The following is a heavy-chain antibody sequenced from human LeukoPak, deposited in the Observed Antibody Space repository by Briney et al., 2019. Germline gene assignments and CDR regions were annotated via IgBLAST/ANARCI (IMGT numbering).Heavy chain of an antibody. D-gene: IGHD4-23*01. V-gene: IGHV3-48*02. CDR3: ARDPGGGFSAFDL. J-gene: IGHJ3*01. CDR1: GFSFSTHS. Sequence: GGSLRLSCAASGFSFSTHSMNWVRQAPGKGLEWLLYISSGATDIYYADSLRGRFTISRDNANNSLYLQMNSLRDEDTAMYYCARDPGGGFSAFDLWGQGTMVTVSS. CDR2: ISSGATDI.